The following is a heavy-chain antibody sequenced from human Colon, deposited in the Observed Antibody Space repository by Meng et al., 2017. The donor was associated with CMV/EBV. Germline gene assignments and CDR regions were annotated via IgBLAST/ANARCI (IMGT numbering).Heavy chain of an antibody. J-gene: IGHJ4*02. V-gene: IGHV3-74*01. CDR1: GFGFGQLW. CDR2: INGDGSDT. Sequence: LSCAASGFGFGQLWMPWVRQAPGKGLVWVSYINGDGSDTHYADSVKGRFTISRDNAKNTLYLQVNSLTSEDTAMYYCARGGDGGLDYWGQGTLVTVSS. D-gene: IGHD3-16*01. CDR3: ARGGDGGLDY.